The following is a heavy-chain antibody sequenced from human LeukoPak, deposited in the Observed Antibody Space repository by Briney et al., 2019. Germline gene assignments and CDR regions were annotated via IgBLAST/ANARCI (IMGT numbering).Heavy chain of an antibody. CDR3: ARARTAAGYYYYMDV. J-gene: IGHJ6*03. CDR2: ISGSSSYI. V-gene: IGHV3-21*01. Sequence: GGSLRLSCAASGFTFSSYSMNWVRQAPGKGLEWVSSISGSSSYIYYADSVKGRFTISRDNAKNSLYVQMNSLRAEDTAVYYCARARTAAGYYYYMDVWGKGTTVTISS. D-gene: IGHD6-13*01. CDR1: GFTFSSYS.